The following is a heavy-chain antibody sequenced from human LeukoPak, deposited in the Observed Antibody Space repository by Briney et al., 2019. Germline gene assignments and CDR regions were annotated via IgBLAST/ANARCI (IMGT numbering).Heavy chain of an antibody. CDR3: ARIVVVPAASSDYYYYYGMDV. Sequence: GGSLRLSCAASGFTVSSNYVSWVRQAPGKGLEWVSSISSSSSYMYYADSVKGRFTISRDNAKNSLYLQMNSLRAEDTAVYYCARIVVVPAASSDYYYYYGMDVWGQGTTVTVSS. J-gene: IGHJ6*02. D-gene: IGHD2-2*01. V-gene: IGHV3-21*01. CDR1: GFTVSSNY. CDR2: ISSSSSYM.